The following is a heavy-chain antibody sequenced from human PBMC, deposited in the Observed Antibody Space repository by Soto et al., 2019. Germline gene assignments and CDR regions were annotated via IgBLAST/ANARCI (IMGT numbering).Heavy chain of an antibody. CDR3: ARSSGSSRYPDPDYYYYYYMDV. D-gene: IGHD6-13*01. Sequence: SETLSLTCTVSGGSISNSSYLWGWIRQPPGKGLQWIGSVSYSGSTYYNPSLKSRVTISVDTSKTQSSLRLSSVTAADTAVYYCARSSGSSRYPDPDYYYYYYMDVWGKGTTVTVSS. V-gene: IGHV4-39*01. CDR1: GGSISNSSYL. CDR2: VSYSGST. J-gene: IGHJ6*03.